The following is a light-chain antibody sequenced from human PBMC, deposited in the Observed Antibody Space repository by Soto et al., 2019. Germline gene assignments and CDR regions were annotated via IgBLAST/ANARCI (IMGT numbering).Light chain of an antibody. CDR1: SSNVGDYNY. Sequence: QSALTKPASVSWSPGQSITISCTGTSSNVGDYNYVSWYKHHPGKAPKLMIFEVSNRPSGVSNRFSGSKSGNTASLTISWLQCEDEADYFCTSYTRISTYVFGTGTKLTV. CDR3: TSYTRISTYV. CDR2: EVS. J-gene: IGLJ1*01. V-gene: IGLV2-14*01.